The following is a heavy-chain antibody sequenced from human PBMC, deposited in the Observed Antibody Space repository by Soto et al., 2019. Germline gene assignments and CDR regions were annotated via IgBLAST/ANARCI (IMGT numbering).Heavy chain of an antibody. CDR1: GGTFSSYT. Sequence: QVQLVQSGAEVKKPGSSVKVSCKASGGTFSSYTISWVRQAPGQGLEWMGRLIPILGLANYAQKGQGRVTITADKSTSTAYMGLSSLSSEDTAVYYCAREGIGGDIDDAFDIWGQGTTVTVSS. CDR3: AREGIGGDIDDAFDI. D-gene: IGHD1-26*01. J-gene: IGHJ3*02. V-gene: IGHV1-69*08. CDR2: LIPILGLA.